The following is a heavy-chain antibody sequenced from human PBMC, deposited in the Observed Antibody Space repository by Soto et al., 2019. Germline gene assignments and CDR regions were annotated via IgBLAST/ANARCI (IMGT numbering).Heavy chain of an antibody. CDR1: GGSISSSNW. J-gene: IGHJ4*02. Sequence: QVQLQESGPGLVKPSGTLSLTCAVSGGSISSSNWWSWVRQPPGKGLEWIGEIYPSGSTNYTPSLKSRVSISVDETKNQFSLKLSAVTAADTVVYYCARVVVITFGGGIVIPEYYFAYWGQGALVTVSS. CDR2: IYPSGST. V-gene: IGHV4-4*02. CDR3: ARVVVITFGGGIVIPEYYFAY. D-gene: IGHD3-16*02.